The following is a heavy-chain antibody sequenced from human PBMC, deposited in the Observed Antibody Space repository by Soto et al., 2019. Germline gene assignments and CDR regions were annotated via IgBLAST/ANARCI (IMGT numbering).Heavy chain of an antibody. D-gene: IGHD2-15*01. CDR1: GYTFSAYY. J-gene: IGHJ6*02. CDR2: INPRSGGT. V-gene: IGHV1-2*02. CDR3: ATCTGGSCYYYGMDI. Sequence: QVQLEQSGAEVKKPGASVKVSCEGSGYTFSAYYIHWVRQAPGQGLEWMGWINPRSGGTNFAQKFHGRVTMTRDTSISTAYMELTRLMSNDTAVYYCATCTGGSCYYYGMDIWGQGTTVTVSS.